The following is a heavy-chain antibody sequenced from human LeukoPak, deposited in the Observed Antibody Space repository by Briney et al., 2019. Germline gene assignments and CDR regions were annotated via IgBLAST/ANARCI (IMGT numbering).Heavy chain of an antibody. J-gene: IGHJ5*02. Sequence: SETLSLTCTVSGGSISSSSYYWGWIRQPPGKGLEWIGSIYYSGSTYYNPSLKSRVTISVDTSKNQFSLKLSSVTAADTAVYYCARQRRRGSSSWYNWFDPWGQGTLVTVSS. CDR3: ARQRRRGSSSWYNWFDP. CDR2: IYYSGST. CDR1: GGSISSSSYY. V-gene: IGHV4-39*01. D-gene: IGHD6-13*01.